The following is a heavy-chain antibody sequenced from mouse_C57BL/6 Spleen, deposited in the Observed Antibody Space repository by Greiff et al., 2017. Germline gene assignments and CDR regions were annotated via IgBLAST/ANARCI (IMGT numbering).Heavy chain of an antibody. CDR3: ARSRYSNPLEFDY. CDR1: GYTFTDYY. Sequence: QVQLQQSGAELVRPGASVKLSCKASGYTFTDYYINWVKQRPGQGLEWIARIYPGSGNTYYNEKFKGKATLTAEKSSSTAYMQLSSLTSEDSAVYFCARSRYSNPLEFDYWGQGTTLTVSS. J-gene: IGHJ2*01. CDR2: IYPGSGNT. D-gene: IGHD2-5*01. V-gene: IGHV1-76*01.